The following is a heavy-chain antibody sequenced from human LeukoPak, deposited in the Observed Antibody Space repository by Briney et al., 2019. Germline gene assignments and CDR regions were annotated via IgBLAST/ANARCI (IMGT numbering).Heavy chain of an antibody. Sequence: PGGSLRLSCAASGFTFSSYAMSWVRQAPGKGLEWVSAISGSGGNTYFADSVKGRFTVSRDNSKNTLYLQMNSLRAEDTAVYYCAKDLLGAPLGAFDIWGQGTMVSVSS. V-gene: IGHV3-23*01. CDR3: AKDLLGAPLGAFDI. CDR2: ISGSGGNT. J-gene: IGHJ3*02. CDR1: GFTFSSYA. D-gene: IGHD1-26*01.